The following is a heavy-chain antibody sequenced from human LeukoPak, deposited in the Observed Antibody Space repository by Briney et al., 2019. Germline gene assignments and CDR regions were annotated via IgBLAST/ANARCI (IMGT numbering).Heavy chain of an antibody. CDR2: ISGDGTTI. D-gene: IGHD3-3*01. V-gene: IGHV3-11*04. Sequence: GGSLRLSCAASGVMFSDFYMSWIRQAPGKGLEWISYISGDGTTIYNADSVKGRFTISRDNATKSLYLQMNSLRAEDTAVYYCAREGTYYDFWNGGNVDYWGQGTLVTVSS. CDR1: GVMFSDFY. J-gene: IGHJ4*02. CDR3: AREGTYYDFWNGGNVDY.